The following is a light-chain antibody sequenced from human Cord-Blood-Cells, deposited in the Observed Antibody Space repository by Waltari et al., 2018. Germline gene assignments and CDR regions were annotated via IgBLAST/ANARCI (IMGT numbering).Light chain of an antibody. CDR3: QQYNNWPPWT. CDR1: QSVSSN. J-gene: IGKJ1*01. V-gene: IGKV3-15*01. CDR2: GAY. Sequence: EIVMTQSPATLSVSPGERATLSCRASQSVSSNLAWSQQIPGQAPRLLIYGAYTRATGIPARFSGSGSGTEFTLTISSLQSEDFAVYYCQQYNNWPPWTFGQGTKVEIK.